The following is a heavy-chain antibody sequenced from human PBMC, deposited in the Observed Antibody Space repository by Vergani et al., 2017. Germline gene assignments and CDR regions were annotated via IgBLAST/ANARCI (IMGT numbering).Heavy chain of an antibody. CDR3: AKARDPNCKGGNCYSYYYGLDL. CDR2: ISGSGGNT. CDR1: GFTFSSYA. D-gene: IGHD2-15*01. J-gene: IGHJ6*02. V-gene: IGHV3-23*01. Sequence: EVQLLESGAGLLQPGGSLRLSCGASGFTFSSYAMTWVRPAPGQGLEWFSAISGSGGNTFYTDSVKGRFTISRDNSKDTLYLQMNSLRVEDTAIYYCAKARDPNCKGGNCYSYYYGLDLWGQGTTVTVS.